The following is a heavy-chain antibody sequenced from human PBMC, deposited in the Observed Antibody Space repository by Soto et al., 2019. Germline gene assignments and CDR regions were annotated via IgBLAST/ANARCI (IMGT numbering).Heavy chain of an antibody. CDR1: GFTFSNYG. CDR2: ISYDGSHK. Sequence: QVQLVESGGGVVQPGRSLRLSCAGSGFTFSNYGLHWVRQAPGKGLEWVAVISYDGSHKYYADSVKGRFTISRDNSNNMLYLQSDSLRAEDTAVYYCAKDGAPRYFCRSSCHPAGAYWGQGTLVTVSS. J-gene: IGHJ4*02. CDR3: AKDGAPRYFCRSSCHPAGAY. D-gene: IGHD2-15*01. V-gene: IGHV3-30*18.